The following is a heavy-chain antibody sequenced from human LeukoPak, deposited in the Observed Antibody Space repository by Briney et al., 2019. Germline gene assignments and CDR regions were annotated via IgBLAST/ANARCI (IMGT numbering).Heavy chain of an antibody. J-gene: IGHJ4*02. D-gene: IGHD4-17*01. V-gene: IGHV1-69*13. CDR3: VKDLFEGDYGDYGDY. CDR2: IIPIFGTA. CDR1: GGAFSSYA. Sequence: WASVKVSCKASGGAFSSYAISWVRQAPGQGLEWMGGIIPIFGTANYAQKFQGRVTITADESTSTAYMELSSLRSEDTAVYYCVKDLFEGDYGDYGDYWGQGTLVTVSS.